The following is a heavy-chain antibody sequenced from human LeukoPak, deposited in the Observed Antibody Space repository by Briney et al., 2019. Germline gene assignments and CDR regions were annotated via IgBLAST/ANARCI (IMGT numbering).Heavy chain of an antibody. V-gene: IGHV3-23*01. CDR2: IIGTGTKT. Sequence: GGSLRLSCAASGFTFSNYAMIWVRQAPGKGLEWVSVIIGTGTKTHYADSVKGRFTISRDNPKNTLYLQMNSLRAEDTAVYYCAKTGDVIVPAATGVWGKGTTVTVSS. J-gene: IGHJ6*04. CDR1: GFTFSNYA. CDR3: AKTGDVIVPAATGV. D-gene: IGHD2-2*01.